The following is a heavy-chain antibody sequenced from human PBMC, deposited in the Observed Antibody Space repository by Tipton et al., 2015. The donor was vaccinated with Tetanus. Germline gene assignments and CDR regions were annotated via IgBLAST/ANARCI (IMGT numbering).Heavy chain of an antibody. Sequence: SLRLSCAGSGYSFSDYYMSWIRQAPGKGLEWVAYINGSGDFTSYADSVQGRFTISRDNAENSLFLQMNSLRAEDTAVYYCARTSGYFRSGAYIDVWGRGTLVTVSS. J-gene: IGHJ2*01. CDR2: INGSGDFT. CDR1: GYSFSDYY. CDR3: ARTSGYFRSGAYIDV. V-gene: IGHV3-11*01. D-gene: IGHD3-10*01.